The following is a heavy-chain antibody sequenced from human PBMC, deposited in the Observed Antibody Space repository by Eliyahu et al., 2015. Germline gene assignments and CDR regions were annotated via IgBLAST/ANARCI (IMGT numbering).Heavy chain of an antibody. CDR1: GFTVXTXY. J-gene: IGHJ2*01. V-gene: IGHV3-66*01. CDR3: ARGGVWYFDL. D-gene: IGHD3-16*01. Sequence: EVQLVESGGGLVQPGGSLRLSCAASGFTVXTXYMTWVPQAPRXGLEWVSXIYXGGXTFYADSVKGRFTISRDSSKNTLYLQMNSLRDEXTAVYYCARGGVWYFDLWGRGTLVTVSS. CDR2: IYXGGXT.